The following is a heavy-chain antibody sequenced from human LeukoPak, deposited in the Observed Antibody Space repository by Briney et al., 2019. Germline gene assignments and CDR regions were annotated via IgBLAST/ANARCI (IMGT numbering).Heavy chain of an antibody. J-gene: IGHJ4*02. CDR2: ISSSSSYI. CDR1: GFTFSSYS. D-gene: IGHD6-19*01. V-gene: IGHV3-21*01. Sequence: GGSLRLSCAASGFTFSSYSMNWVRQAPGKGLKWVSSISSSSSYIYYADSVKGRFTISRDNAKNSLYLQMNSLRAEDTAVYYCARDVLSAYSSGWHTPFDYWGQGTLVTVSS. CDR3: ARDVLSAYSSGWHTPFDY.